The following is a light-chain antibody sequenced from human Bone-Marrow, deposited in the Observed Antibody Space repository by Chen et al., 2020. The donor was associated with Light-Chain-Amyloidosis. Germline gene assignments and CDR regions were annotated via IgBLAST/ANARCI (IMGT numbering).Light chain of an antibody. V-gene: IGLV2-14*01. CDR2: DVS. CDR1: SSDVGGYHY. Sequence: QSALTQPASVSGSPGQSITIFCTGTSSDVGGYHYVSWYQQHPGKAPKLLIYDVSNRPSGVSNRFSGSKSYNAASLTISGLQAEDEADYYCSSYTSSSTGIFGSGTKVTVL. J-gene: IGLJ1*01. CDR3: SSYTSSSTGI.